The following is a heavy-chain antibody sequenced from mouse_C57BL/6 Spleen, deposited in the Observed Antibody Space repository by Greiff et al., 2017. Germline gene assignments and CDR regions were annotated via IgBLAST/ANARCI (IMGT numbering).Heavy chain of an antibody. Sequence: VKLQESGAELVKPGASVKISCKASGYAFSSYWMNWVKQRPGKGLEWIGQIYPGDGDTNYNGKFKGKATLTADKASSTAYMQLSSLTSEDSAVYYCARGGHGNWYFDVWGTGTTVTVSS. CDR3: ARGGHGNWYFDV. CDR1: GYAFSSYW. V-gene: IGHV1-80*01. CDR2: IYPGDGDT. D-gene: IGHD1-1*01. J-gene: IGHJ1*03.